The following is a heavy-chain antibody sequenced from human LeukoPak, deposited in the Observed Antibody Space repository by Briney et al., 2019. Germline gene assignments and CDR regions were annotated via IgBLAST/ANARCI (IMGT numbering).Heavy chain of an antibody. D-gene: IGHD3-10*01. CDR3: ARVAGSLWFGESYFDY. CDR2: ISGSGGST. V-gene: IGHV3-23*01. J-gene: IGHJ4*02. Sequence: GGSLRLSCAASGFTFSSYAMSWVRQAPGKGLEWVSAISGSGGSTYYADSVKGRFTISRDNSKNTLYLQMNSLRAEDTAVYYCARVAGSLWFGESYFDYWGQGTLVTVSS. CDR1: GFTFSSYA.